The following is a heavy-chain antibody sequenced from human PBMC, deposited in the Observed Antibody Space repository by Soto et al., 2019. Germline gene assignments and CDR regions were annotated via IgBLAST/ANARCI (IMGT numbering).Heavy chain of an antibody. J-gene: IGHJ5*02. V-gene: IGHV1-69*12. D-gene: IGHD5-12*01. Sequence: QVQLVQSGAEVKKPGSSVKVSCKASGGTFSNYAISWVRQAPGQGLEWMGGIIPIFGTANYAQKFQGRVTFTADESTSTAYLELSRLRSEDTAIYYCAVGSVDIVPTGMKPFDPWGQGTLVTVSS. CDR2: IIPIFGTA. CDR3: AVGSVDIVPTGMKPFDP. CDR1: GGTFSNYA.